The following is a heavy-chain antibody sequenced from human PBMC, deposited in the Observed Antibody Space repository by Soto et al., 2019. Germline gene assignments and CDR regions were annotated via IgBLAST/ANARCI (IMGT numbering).Heavy chain of an antibody. CDR2: ISGSGGST. CDR3: AKGGYYDFWSGYLNWFDP. D-gene: IGHD3-3*01. J-gene: IGHJ5*02. CDR1: GFTFSSYA. V-gene: IGHV3-23*01. Sequence: GGSLRLSCAASGFTFSSYAMSWVRQAPGKGLEWVSAISGSGGSTYYADSVKGRFTISRDNSKNTLYLQMNSLRAEDTAVYYCAKGGYYDFWSGYLNWFDPWGQGTLVTVSS.